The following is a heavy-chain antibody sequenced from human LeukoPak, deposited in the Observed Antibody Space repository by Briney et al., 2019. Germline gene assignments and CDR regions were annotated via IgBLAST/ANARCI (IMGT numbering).Heavy chain of an antibody. CDR3: ARVRGYSYGIDY. CDR1: GFTFSSYS. CDR2: ISSSSSYI. Sequence: GGSLRLSCAASGFTFSSYSMNWVRQAPGKGLEWVSSISSSSSYIYYADSVKGRFTISRDNAKNSLYLQMNSLRAEDTAVYYCARVRGYSYGIDYWGQGTLVTVSS. J-gene: IGHJ4*02. D-gene: IGHD5-18*01. V-gene: IGHV3-21*01.